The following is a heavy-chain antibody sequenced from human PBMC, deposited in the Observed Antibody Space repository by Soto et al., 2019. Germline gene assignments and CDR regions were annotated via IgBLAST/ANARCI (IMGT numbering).Heavy chain of an antibody. Sequence: GQSLKISCKGSGYRFTSYCISWVRQMPGKGLEWMGRIDPSDSYTNYSPSFQGYVTISADKSISTAYLQWSSLKASDTAMYYCASNWFDPWGKGTLVTVSS. CDR2: IDPSDSYT. CDR1: GYRFTSYC. J-gene: IGHJ5*02. CDR3: ASNWFDP. V-gene: IGHV5-10-1*01.